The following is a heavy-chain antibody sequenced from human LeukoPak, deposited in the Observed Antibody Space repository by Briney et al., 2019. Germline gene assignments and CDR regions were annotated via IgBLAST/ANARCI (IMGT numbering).Heavy chain of an antibody. CDR2: INTNTGNP. D-gene: IGHD6-19*01. V-gene: IGHV7-4-1*02. CDR3: ARDIAVATWGWFDP. J-gene: IGHJ5*02. Sequence: ASVKVSCKTSGVTFSSYAISWVRQAPGQGLEWTGWINTNTGNPTYAQGFTGRFVFSLDTSVSTAYLQISSLKAEDTAVYYCARDIAVATWGWFDPWGQGTLVTVSS. CDR1: GVTFSSYA.